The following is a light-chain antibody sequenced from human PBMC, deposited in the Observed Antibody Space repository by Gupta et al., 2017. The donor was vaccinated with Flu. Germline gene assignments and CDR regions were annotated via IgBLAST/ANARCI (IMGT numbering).Light chain of an antibody. CDR2: GEN. CDR3: NSRDNSGNHVI. CDR1: SLRSYY. V-gene: IGLV3-19*01. J-gene: IGLJ2*01. Sequence: SSELTQAPAVSVALGQTVRITCQGDSLRSYYASWYQQTPGQAPVLFIYGENNRPTGIPDRFSGSSAGNTASLTITGAQAEDEADYYCNSRDNSGNHVIFGGGTKLTVL.